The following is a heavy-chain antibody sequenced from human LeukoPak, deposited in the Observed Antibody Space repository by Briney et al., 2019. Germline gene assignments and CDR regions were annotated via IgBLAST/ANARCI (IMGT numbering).Heavy chain of an antibody. CDR1: GFTFSSYW. Sequence: GGSLRLSCAASGFTFSSYWMHWVRQAPGKGLEWVSVISGSGGRTSYADSVKGRFTISRDNSKNTLYLQMNSLRAEDTAVYYCAKDLGYDYVWGEGNLYDFWGQGTLVTVSS. D-gene: IGHD3-16*01. J-gene: IGHJ4*02. V-gene: IGHV3-23*01. CDR3: AKDLGYDYVWGEGNLYDF. CDR2: ISGSGGRT.